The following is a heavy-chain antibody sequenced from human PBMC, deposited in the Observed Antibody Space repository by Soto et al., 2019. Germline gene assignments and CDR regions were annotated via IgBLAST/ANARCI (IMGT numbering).Heavy chain of an antibody. D-gene: IGHD3-3*01. Sequence: GGSLSLACAASGFSLSSYSMQWVRQAPGDWLEWVAVVSYDGSNKYYADSVKGRFTISRDNSKNTLYLQMNSLRAEDTAVYYCARTTNYDFWSGASDCMDVWGQGTTVTVSS. J-gene: IGHJ6*02. CDR1: GFSLSSYS. CDR3: ARTTNYDFWSGASDCMDV. CDR2: VSYDGSNK. V-gene: IGHV3-30-3*01.